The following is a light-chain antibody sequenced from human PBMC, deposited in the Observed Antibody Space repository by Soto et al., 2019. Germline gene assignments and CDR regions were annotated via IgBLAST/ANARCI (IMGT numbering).Light chain of an antibody. CDR3: CSYVTTPEI. Sequence: SGLAEPRSVSGSPGQLLTISCTGTSSDVDDYRYVSWYQQYPGKAPKLVIYDGNKRPSGVPDRFSGSNSGNTASLTISGLQAEDEADYYCCSYVTTPEIFGTGTKVTVL. CDR2: DGN. J-gene: IGLJ1*01. CDR1: SSDVDDYRY. V-gene: IGLV2-11*01.